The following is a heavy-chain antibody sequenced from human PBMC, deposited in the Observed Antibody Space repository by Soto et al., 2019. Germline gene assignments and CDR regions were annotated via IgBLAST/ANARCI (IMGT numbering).Heavy chain of an antibody. CDR3: ARGIRGYSYGSLDY. CDR2: ISYDGSNK. V-gene: IGHV3-30-3*01. Sequence: QVQRVESGGGVFQPGRSLRLSCAASGFTFSSYAMHWVRQAPGKGLGWVAVISYDGSNKYYADSVKGRFTISRDNSKNTLYLQMNSLRAEDTAVYYCARGIRGYSYGSLDYWGQGTLVTVSS. CDR1: GFTFSSYA. J-gene: IGHJ4*02. D-gene: IGHD5-18*01.